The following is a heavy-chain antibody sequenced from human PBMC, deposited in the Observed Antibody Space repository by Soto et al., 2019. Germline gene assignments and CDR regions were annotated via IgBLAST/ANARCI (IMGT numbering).Heavy chain of an antibody. J-gene: IGHJ4*02. CDR3: AIQRSGVVY. V-gene: IGHV1-2*04. Sequence: QVHLVQSGAEVKKPGASVKVSCKASGYSFTANSMHWVRQAPGQGLEWMGWINPNNGGTNYARKLQGWVTMTRDTSTSTAYMDLTRLKSDDTAGYYCAIQRSGVVYWGQGTLVTVSS. CDR1: GYSFTANS. D-gene: IGHD2-15*01. CDR2: INPNNGGT.